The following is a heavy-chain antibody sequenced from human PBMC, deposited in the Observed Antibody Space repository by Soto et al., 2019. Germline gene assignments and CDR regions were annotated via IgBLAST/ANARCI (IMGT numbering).Heavy chain of an antibody. V-gene: IGHV4-34*01. D-gene: IGHD2-2*01. CDR1: GGSFSGYY. CDR3: ARVGVVVPAARPASGWFDP. CDR2: INHSGST. Sequence: PSETLSLTCAAYGGSFSGYYWSWIRQPPGKGLEWIGEINHSGSTNYNPSLKSRVTISVDTSKNQFSLKLSSVTAADTAVYYCARVGVVVPAARPASGWFDPRGQGTLVTVSS. J-gene: IGHJ5*02.